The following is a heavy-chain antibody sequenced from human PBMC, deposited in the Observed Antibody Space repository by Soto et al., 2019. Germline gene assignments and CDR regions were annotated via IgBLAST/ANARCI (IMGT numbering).Heavy chain of an antibody. CDR3: ASTPTMLRGMFDY. CDR1: GFTFSSYG. CDR2: IWYDANIK. V-gene: IGHV3-33*01. D-gene: IGHD3-10*01. Sequence: QVQLVESGGGVVQPGRSLRLSCAASGFTFSSYGMHWVRQAPGKGLEWVAGIWYDANIKYYAASVKGRFTISRDNSKNTLYLQMNSLRAEDTAVYYCASTPTMLRGMFDYWGQGTLVTVSS. J-gene: IGHJ4*02.